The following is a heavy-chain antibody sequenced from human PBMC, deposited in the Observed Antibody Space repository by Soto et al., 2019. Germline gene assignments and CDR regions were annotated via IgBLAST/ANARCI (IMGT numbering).Heavy chain of an antibody. CDR2: IWYDGSNK. CDR1: GFTFSSYG. J-gene: IGHJ5*02. V-gene: IGHV3-33*01. CDR3: ARDRTDYDILTGYSTFDP. Sequence: PGGSLRLSCAASGFTFSSYGMHWVRQAPGKGLEWVAVIWYDGSNKYYADPVKGRFTISRDNSKNTLYLQMNSLRAEDTAVYYCARDRTDYDILTGYSTFDPWGQGTLVTVSS. D-gene: IGHD3-9*01.